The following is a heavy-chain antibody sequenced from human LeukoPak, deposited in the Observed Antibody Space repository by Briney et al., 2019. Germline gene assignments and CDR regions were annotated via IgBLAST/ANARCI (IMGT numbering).Heavy chain of an antibody. CDR3: AKEDRGSYYLDY. V-gene: IGHV3-9*01. J-gene: IGHJ4*02. Sequence: GGSLRLSCAASGFTFSSYAMHWVRQAPGKGLEWVSGISWNSGSIGYADSVKGRFTISRDNAKNSLYLQMNSLRAEDTALYYCAKEDRGSYYLDYWGQGTLVTVSS. D-gene: IGHD1-26*01. CDR1: GFTFSSYA. CDR2: ISWNSGSI.